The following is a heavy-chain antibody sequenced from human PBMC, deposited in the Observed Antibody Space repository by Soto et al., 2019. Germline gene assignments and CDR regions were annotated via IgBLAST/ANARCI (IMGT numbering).Heavy chain of an antibody. CDR1: GDSISSYY. V-gene: IGHV4-59*01. D-gene: IGHD3-22*01. J-gene: IGHJ5*02. CDR2: IHYSGST. Sequence: SETLSLTCTVSGDSISSYYWSWIRQPPGKGLEWIGYIHYSGSTNYNPSLKSRVTISVDTSKNQFSLKLSSVTAADTAVYYCARDRDYYDSSGYYHAWFAPWGQGTLVTVSS. CDR3: ARDRDYYDSSGYYHAWFAP.